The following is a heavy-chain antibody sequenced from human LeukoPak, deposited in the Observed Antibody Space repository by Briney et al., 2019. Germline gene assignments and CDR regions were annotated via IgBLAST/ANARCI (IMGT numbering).Heavy chain of an antibody. V-gene: IGHV4-34*01. D-gene: IGHD3-10*02. J-gene: IGHJ4*02. CDR3: ARTPRKGFTMIGDDY. CDR1: GGFFSGYY. CDR2: INHSGTT. Sequence: SETLSLTCGVNGGFFSGYYWSWIRQPPGKGLEWIGEINHSGTTNYNPSLKSRVTMSVDTFRNQFSLNLISVTAADTAVYYCARTPRKGFTMIGDDYWGQGILVTVSS.